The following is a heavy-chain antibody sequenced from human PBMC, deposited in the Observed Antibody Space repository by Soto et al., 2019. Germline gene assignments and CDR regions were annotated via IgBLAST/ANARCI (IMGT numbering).Heavy chain of an antibody. CDR2: INHSGST. V-gene: IGHV4-34*01. Sequence: SETLSLTCAVYGGSFSGYYWSWIRQPPGKGLEWIGEINHSGSTNYNPSLKSRVTISVDTSKNQFSLKLSSVTAADTAVYYCARWGYSSSWYGRRWFDPWGQEPWSPSPQ. CDR3: ARWGYSSSWYGRRWFDP. D-gene: IGHD6-13*01. J-gene: IGHJ5*02. CDR1: GGSFSGYY.